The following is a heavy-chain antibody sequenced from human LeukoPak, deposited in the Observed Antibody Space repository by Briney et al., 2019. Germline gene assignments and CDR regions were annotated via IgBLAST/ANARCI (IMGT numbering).Heavy chain of an antibody. J-gene: IGHJ4*02. V-gene: IGHV3-74*01. CDR2: INSGGSST. CDR1: GFTFSNYW. D-gene: IGHD4-17*01. Sequence: GGSLRLSCAASGFTFSNYWMHWVRQAPGKGLVWVSRINSGGSSTSYADSVKDRFTISRDNAKNTLYLQMNSLRAEDTAVYFCARELYGDYGVDYWGQGTLVSVSS. CDR3: ARELYGDYGVDY.